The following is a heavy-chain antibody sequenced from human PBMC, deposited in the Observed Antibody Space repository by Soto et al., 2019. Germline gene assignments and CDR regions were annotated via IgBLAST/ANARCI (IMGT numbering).Heavy chain of an antibody. CDR2: IYYSGST. V-gene: IGHV4-31*03. J-gene: IGHJ4*02. Sequence: QVQLQESGPGLVKPSQTLSLTCTVSGGAISSGGYYWRWIRQHPGKGLEWIGYIYYSGSTYYNPSLKSRVTISVDTSKNQFALKLSSVTAADTAVYYCARVSGYSSSWYLGYWGQGTLVTVSS. D-gene: IGHD6-13*01. CDR3: ARVSGYSSSWYLGY. CDR1: GGAISSGGYY.